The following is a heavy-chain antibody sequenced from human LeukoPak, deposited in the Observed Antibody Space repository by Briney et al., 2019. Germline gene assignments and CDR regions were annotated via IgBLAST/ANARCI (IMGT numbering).Heavy chain of an antibody. Sequence: GGSLRLSCAASGFTFSSYAMSWVRQAPGKGLEWVSAISGSGGSTYYADSVKGRFTISRDNSKNTLYLQMNSLRAEDTAVYYCAKLPFKVSXSRRQSDAFDIWGQGTMVTVSS. CDR1: GFTFSSYA. V-gene: IGHV3-23*01. D-gene: IGHD1-26*01. CDR3: AKLPFKVSXSRRQSDAFDI. J-gene: IGHJ3*02. CDR2: ISGSGGST.